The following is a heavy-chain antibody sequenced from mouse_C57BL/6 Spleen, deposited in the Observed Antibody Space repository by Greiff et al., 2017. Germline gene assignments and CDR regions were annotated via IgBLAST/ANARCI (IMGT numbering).Heavy chain of an antibody. CDR1: GYTFTSYW. D-gene: IGHD1-1*01. CDR3: ARGLTTVVRYFDY. Sequence: VQLQQSGAELVKPGASVKLSCKASGYTFTSYWMQWVKQRPGQGLEWIGEIDPSGSYTNYNQKFKGKATLTVDTSSSPAYMQLSSLTYEDSAVYYCARGLTTVVRYFDYWGQGTTLTVSS. V-gene: IGHV1-50*01. CDR2: IDPSGSYT. J-gene: IGHJ2*01.